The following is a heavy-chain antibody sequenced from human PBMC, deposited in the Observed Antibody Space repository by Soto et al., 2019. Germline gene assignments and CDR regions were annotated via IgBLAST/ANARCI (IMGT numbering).Heavy chain of an antibody. CDR1: GGTFSSYT. CDR3: ARQGGAIYYGMDV. J-gene: IGHJ6*02. CDR2: IIPILGIA. Sequence: QVQLVQSGAEVKKPGSSVKVSCKASGGTFSSYTISWVRQAPGQGLEWMGRIIPILGIANYAQKFQGRVTITADKSTSTAYMELSSLRSEDTAVYYCARQGGAIYYGMDVWGQGTTVTVSS. D-gene: IGHD3-16*01. V-gene: IGHV1-69*02.